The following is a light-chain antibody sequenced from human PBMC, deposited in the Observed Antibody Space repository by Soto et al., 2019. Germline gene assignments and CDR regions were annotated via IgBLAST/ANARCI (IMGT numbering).Light chain of an antibody. J-gene: IGLJ1*01. V-gene: IGLV1-40*01. Sequence: QSVLTQPPSVSGAPGQSVTISCTGGSSNIGADYDGHWYQQLPGTAPKLLIYGNSNRPSGVPDRFSGSKSGTSASLAITGLQAEDEADYYCQSYDSSLSDSRVFGTGTKVTVL. CDR2: GNS. CDR3: QSYDSSLSDSRV. CDR1: SSNIGADYD.